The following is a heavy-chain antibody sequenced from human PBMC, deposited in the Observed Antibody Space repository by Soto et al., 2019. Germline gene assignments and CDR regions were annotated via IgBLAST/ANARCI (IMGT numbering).Heavy chain of an antibody. Sequence: QVPLQESGPGLVKPSQTLSLTCSVSGASISSGNYYWSWIRQHPGKGLEWIGYIYYTGSTYYNPSLRSRITISEDMSKNHFSLRLSSVTAADTAVYYCARGREEAGGPFDYWGQGTLVTVSS. D-gene: IGHD3-10*01. CDR2: IYYTGST. V-gene: IGHV4-31*03. J-gene: IGHJ4*02. CDR3: ARGREEAGGPFDY. CDR1: GASISSGNYY.